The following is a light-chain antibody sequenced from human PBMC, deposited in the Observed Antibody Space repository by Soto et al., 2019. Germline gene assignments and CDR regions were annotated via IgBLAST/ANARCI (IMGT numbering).Light chain of an antibody. Sequence: DIQMSQSPSSLSASVGDRVTISCRASQSIATYLSWYQHRPGKAPKLLIYAASTLQTGAPSRFSGSGFGTDFTLTISNLQPEDFATYYGQQSYSTLALTFGGGTKLEI. J-gene: IGKJ4*01. CDR2: AAS. CDR1: QSIATY. CDR3: QQSYSTLALT. V-gene: IGKV1-39*01.